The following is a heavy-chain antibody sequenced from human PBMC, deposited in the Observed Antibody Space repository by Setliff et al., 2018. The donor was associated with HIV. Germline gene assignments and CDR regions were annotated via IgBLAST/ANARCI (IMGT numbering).Heavy chain of an antibody. CDR3: ARVASSWCFDL. V-gene: IGHV1-69*05. CDR1: GYTFTSYG. Sequence: SVKVSCKASGYTFTSYGISWVRQAPGQGLEWVGGIIPIFGTAKYAQKFQGRVTFTTDGSASTACMELNSLRSEDTAVYYCARVASSWCFDLWGQGTLVTVSS. CDR2: IIPIFGTA. J-gene: IGHJ4*02. D-gene: IGHD6-13*01.